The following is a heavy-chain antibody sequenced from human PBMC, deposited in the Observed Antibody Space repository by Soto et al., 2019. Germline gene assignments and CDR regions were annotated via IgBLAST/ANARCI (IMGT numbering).Heavy chain of an antibody. D-gene: IGHD3-10*01. CDR1: GDMFRNSA. CDR2: IIPLFRKT. Sequence: ASVKVSCKASGDMFRNSAFTWVRQAPGQGLAWMGVIIPLFRKTDVAQKFQGRVSLTADESTSSLYMEVSSLTSEDTAVYFCAGARLSNGDPNIYFFYGLDVWGQGTTVTVSS. V-gene: IGHV1-69*13. J-gene: IGHJ6*02. CDR3: AGARLSNGDPNIYFFYGLDV.